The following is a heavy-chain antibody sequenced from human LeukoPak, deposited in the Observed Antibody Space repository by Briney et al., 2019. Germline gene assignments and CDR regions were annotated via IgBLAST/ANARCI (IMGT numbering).Heavy chain of an antibody. CDR1: GVTLTAFA. CDR3: VRWQRWHSDSGYYNAMDV. CDR2: IIPILDTP. D-gene: IGHD5-24*01. Sequence: SVSASSTFSGVTLTAFAISSVPEAPGQGPEWMGRIIPILDTPNYEQKFQGRVTITADKSTSTAYMERRSLRSEDRAVHCCVRWQRWHSDSGYYNAMDVWGQGTTVTVS. J-gene: IGHJ6*02. V-gene: IGHV1-69*04.